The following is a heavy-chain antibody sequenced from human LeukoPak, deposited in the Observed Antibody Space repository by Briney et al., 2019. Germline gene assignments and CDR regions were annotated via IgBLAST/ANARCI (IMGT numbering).Heavy chain of an antibody. CDR1: GFTFSSYA. CDR2: ISGSGGST. Sequence: GGSLRLSCAASGFTFSSYAMSWVRQASGKGLEWVSAISGSGGSTYYADSVKGRFTISRDNSKNTLYLQMNSLRAEDTAVYYCAKDPGPYYYGSGSYLGGHGDYWGQGTLVTVSS. D-gene: IGHD3-10*01. J-gene: IGHJ4*02. CDR3: AKDPGPYYYGSGSYLGGHGDY. V-gene: IGHV3-23*01.